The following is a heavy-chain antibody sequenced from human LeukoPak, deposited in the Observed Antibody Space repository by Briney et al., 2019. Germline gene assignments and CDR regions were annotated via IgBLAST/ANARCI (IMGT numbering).Heavy chain of an antibody. J-gene: IGHJ4*02. Sequence: SETLSLTCTVSGGSVSSSSYYWGWIRQPPGKGLEWIGSVYYSGSTYYNPSLKSRVTMPVDTSKNQFSLKLSSVTAADTAVYYCGGSYASGSYYHYWGQGTLVTVSS. CDR1: GGSVSSSSYY. D-gene: IGHD3-10*01. CDR3: GGSYASGSYYHY. V-gene: IGHV4-39*01. CDR2: VYYSGST.